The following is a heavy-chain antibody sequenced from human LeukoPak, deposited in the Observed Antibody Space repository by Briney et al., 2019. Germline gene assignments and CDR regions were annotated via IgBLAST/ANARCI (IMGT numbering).Heavy chain of an antibody. D-gene: IGHD3-10*01. CDR1: GFTFSDYG. CDR2: IWYDGSNK. CDR3: ARGGLRRGEIDC. J-gene: IGHJ4*02. Sequence: GRSLRLSCAASGFTFSDYGMHWVRQAPGKGLEWVAVIWYDGSNKYYADSVKGRFTISRDNSKNTLYLQMYSLRVEDTAVYYCARGGLRRGEIDCWGQGTLVTVSS. V-gene: IGHV3-33*01.